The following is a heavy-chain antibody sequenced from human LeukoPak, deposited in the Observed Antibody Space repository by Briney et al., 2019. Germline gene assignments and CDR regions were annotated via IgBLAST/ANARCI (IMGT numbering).Heavy chain of an antibody. CDR2: VYYSGGT. D-gene: IGHD6-13*01. V-gene: IGHV4-59*08. Sequence: SETLSLTCTVSGDSISSYYWSWIRQPPGKGLEWIGYVYYSGGTNYSPSLKSRVTISVDTSKNQFSLKVSSVTAADTAVYYCARLRPSIGAAGTFDYWGQGTLVTVSS. CDR1: GDSISSYY. J-gene: IGHJ4*02. CDR3: ARLRPSIGAAGTFDY.